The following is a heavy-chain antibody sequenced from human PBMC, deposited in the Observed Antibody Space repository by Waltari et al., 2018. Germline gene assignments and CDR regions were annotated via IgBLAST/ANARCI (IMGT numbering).Heavy chain of an antibody. V-gene: IGHV4-38-2*01. CDR1: GYSISSGYY. D-gene: IGHD5-12*01. Sequence: QVQLQESGPGLVKPSETLSLTCAVSGYSISSGYYWGRIRQPPGKGLEWIGSIYHSGSTYYNPSLKSRVTISVDTSKNQFSLKLSSVTAADTAVYYCAGAPNVDSLYWGQGTLVIVSS. J-gene: IGHJ4*02. CDR3: AGAPNVDSLY. CDR2: IYHSGST.